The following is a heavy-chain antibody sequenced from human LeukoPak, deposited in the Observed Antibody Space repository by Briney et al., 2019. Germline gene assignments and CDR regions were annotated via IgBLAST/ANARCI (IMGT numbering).Heavy chain of an antibody. CDR2: ISWNSGSI. J-gene: IGHJ5*02. CDR3: AKDRMALEFDP. V-gene: IGHV3-9*01. D-gene: IGHD2-8*01. CDR1: GFTFDDYA. Sequence: QSGGSLRLSCAASGFTFDDYAMHWVRQAPGKGLEWVSGISWNSGSIGYADSVKGRFTISRDNAKNSLYLQMNSLRAEDTALYYCAKDRMALEFDPWGQGTLVTVSS.